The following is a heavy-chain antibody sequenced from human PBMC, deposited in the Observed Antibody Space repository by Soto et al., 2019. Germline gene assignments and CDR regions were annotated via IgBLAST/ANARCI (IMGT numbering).Heavy chain of an antibody. J-gene: IGHJ5*02. CDR1: GYIFSANY. V-gene: IGHV1-2*02. CDR2: INPHSGAT. Sequence: ASVKVSCKASGYIFSANYIHWVRQAPGQGLEWLGWINPHSGATNYAQKFLGRVTMSADTSASTAYMDLARLKSDDTAVYYCVSSHALVFSYWLDAWGQRFLVTVTS. D-gene: IGHD6-6*01. CDR3: VSSHALVFSYWLDA.